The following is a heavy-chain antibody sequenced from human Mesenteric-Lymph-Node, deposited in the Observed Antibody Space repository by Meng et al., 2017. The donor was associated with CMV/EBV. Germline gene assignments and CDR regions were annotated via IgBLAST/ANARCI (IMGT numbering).Heavy chain of an antibody. V-gene: IGHV4-61*01. CDR2: IYDSGST. Sequence: ATVTSGSNYWTWIRKPQGKGLEWIGNIYDSGSTNYKPSLKSRVTISADTSKNQFSLRLSSVTAADTAVYYCARDRAGQGSRGWYFDLWGRGTLVTASS. CDR3: ARDRAGQGSRGWYFDL. CDR1: ATVTSGSNY. D-gene: IGHD3-10*01. J-gene: IGHJ2*01.